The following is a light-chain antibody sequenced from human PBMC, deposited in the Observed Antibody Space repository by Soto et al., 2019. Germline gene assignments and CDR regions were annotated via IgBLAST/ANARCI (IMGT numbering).Light chain of an antibody. J-gene: IGLJ2*01. CDR1: RSNIGTNY. V-gene: IGLV1-47*01. CDR2: RNN. CDR3: AACDDSLSGPV. Sequence: QSVLTQPPSASGTPGQRVPISCFGSRSNIGTNYVYWYQQLPTTAPKLLIYRNNQQPSGVPDRFSGSKSGTSASLAISGLRSEGEADYYCAACDDSLSGPVFGGGTKLTVL.